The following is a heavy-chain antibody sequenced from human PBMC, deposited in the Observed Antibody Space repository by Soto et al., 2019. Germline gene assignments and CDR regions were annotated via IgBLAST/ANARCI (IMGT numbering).Heavy chain of an antibody. Sequence: GASVKVSCKASGYTFTTFGINWVRQAPGQGLEWMGWISGYTGNTTYAQKFQGRLTMTTDTSTSTAYMELRSLRSDDTAVYFCARDPSYFPPSSLFDKWGQGTLVTVSS. V-gene: IGHV1-18*01. D-gene: IGHD3-10*01. J-gene: IGHJ4*02. CDR2: ISGYTGNT. CDR1: GYTFTTFG. CDR3: ARDPSYFPPSSLFDK.